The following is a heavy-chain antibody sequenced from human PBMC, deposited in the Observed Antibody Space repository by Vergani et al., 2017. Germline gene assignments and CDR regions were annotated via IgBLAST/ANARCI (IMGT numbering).Heavy chain of an antibody. V-gene: IGHV4-61*02. CDR3: ARGTFLHAFDN. D-gene: IGHD3-16*01. J-gene: IGHJ3*02. Sequence: QVQLQESGPGLLKPSQTLSLTCSVAGDSISSGNYYLIWVRQPAGKGLEWMGRIYSSGSTSYNPSIKSRITMSLDTSKNQFSLSLSSVTAADTAVYYCARGTFLHAFDNWGQGTVVTVSS. CDR2: IYSSGST. CDR1: GDSISSGNYY.